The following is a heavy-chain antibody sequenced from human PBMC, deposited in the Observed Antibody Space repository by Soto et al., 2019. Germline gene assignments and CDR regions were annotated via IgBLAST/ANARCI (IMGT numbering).Heavy chain of an antibody. V-gene: IGHV2-5*02. J-gene: IGHJ4*02. CDR3: THFRGGGNSPLGDY. D-gene: IGHD2-21*02. CDR2: VYWDDDK. Sequence: QITLKESGPPLVKPTQTLTLTCSFSGFSLTTTAVGVGWIRQPPGKALEWLAVVYWDDDKRYNPSLKSRLTIIKDTSKNQVVLTMTNMDPVDTATYYCTHFRGGGNSPLGDYWGQGTLVTVSS. CDR1: GFSLTTTAVG.